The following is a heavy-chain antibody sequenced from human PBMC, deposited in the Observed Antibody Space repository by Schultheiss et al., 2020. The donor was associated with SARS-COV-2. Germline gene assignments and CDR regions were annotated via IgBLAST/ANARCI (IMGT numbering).Heavy chain of an antibody. J-gene: IGHJ3*02. Sequence: SQTLSLSCTVSGGSISSGDYYWSWVRQPPGKGLEWIGEIYHSGSTNYNPSLKSRVTISVDTSKNQFSLKLSSVTAADTAVYYCARDGISIDRTWAFDIWGQGTMVTVSS. CDR3: ARDGISIDRTWAFDI. CDR2: IYHSGST. D-gene: IGHD3-3*01. V-gene: IGHV4-61*08. CDR1: GGSISSGDYY.